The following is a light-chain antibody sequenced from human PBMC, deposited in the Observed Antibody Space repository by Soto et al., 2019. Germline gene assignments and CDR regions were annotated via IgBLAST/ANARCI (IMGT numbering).Light chain of an antibody. V-gene: IGLV1-47*01. CDR2: RAN. Sequence: QSVLTQPPSASGTPGQRVTISCSGSNSNVGRSYVYWYQQLPGTAPKLLIYRANHRPSGVPDRFSGSKSGTSASLAISGLRSEDEADYYCASWDDSLSGVVFGGGTKVTVL. CDR1: NSNVGRSY. CDR3: ASWDDSLSGVV. J-gene: IGLJ2*01.